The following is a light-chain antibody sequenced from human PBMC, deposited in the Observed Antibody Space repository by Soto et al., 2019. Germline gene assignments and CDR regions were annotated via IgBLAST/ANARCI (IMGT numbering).Light chain of an antibody. J-gene: IGLJ1*01. CDR1: SSDIGSYNL. CDR3: CSQAGRRTVV. V-gene: IGLV2-23*02. Sequence: QSALTQPASVSGSPRQSITISCTGTSSDIGSYNLVSWYQKHPDKAPKLIIYEVSERPSGVSNRFSGSKFGNTASLTTSGVRAEDEADYYCCSQAGRRTVVFGPGTKVTVL. CDR2: EVS.